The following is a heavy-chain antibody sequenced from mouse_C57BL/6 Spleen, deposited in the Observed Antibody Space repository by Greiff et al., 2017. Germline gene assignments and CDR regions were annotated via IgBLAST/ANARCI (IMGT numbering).Heavy chain of an antibody. D-gene: IGHD1-1*01. CDR2: ISSGSSTI. Sequence: DVKLVESGGGLVKPGGSLKLSCAASGFTFSDYGMHWVRQAPEKGLEWVAYISSGSSTIYYADTVKGRFTISRDNAKNTLFLQMTSLRSEDTAMYYCARYGSSWKDYFDYWGQGTTLTVSS. J-gene: IGHJ2*01. CDR1: GFTFSDYG. V-gene: IGHV5-17*01. CDR3: ARYGSSWKDYFDY.